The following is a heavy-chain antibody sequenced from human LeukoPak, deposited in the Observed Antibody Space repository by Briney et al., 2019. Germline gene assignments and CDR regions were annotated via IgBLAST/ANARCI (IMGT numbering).Heavy chain of an antibody. Sequence: GASVKVSCKASGGTFSNYAISWVRQAPGQGLEWMGWISAYNGNTNYAQKLQGRVTMTTDTSTSTAYMELRSLRSDDTAVYYCARGGNDYGDSYFDYWGQGTLVTVSS. V-gene: IGHV1-18*01. D-gene: IGHD4-17*01. CDR1: GGTFSNYA. J-gene: IGHJ4*02. CDR2: ISAYNGNT. CDR3: ARGGNDYGDSYFDY.